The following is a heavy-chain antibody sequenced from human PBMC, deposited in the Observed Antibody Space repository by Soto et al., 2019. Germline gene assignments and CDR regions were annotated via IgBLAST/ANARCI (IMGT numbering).Heavy chain of an antibody. CDR2: INNDGSTT. CDR3: ASQGLYYYGLDV. V-gene: IGHV3-74*01. CDR1: GFPFSTYW. J-gene: IGHJ6*02. Sequence: PVGSLRLSCAASGFPFSTYWMHWVRQAPGKGPVWVSRINNDGSTTRYADSVKGRFTISRDNAKNTLYLQMNSLRAGDTAVYYCASQGLYYYGLDVWGQGTTVTVSS.